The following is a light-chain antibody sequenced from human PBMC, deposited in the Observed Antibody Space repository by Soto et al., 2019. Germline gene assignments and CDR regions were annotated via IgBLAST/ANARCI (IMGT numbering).Light chain of an antibody. Sequence: DIQMTQSPSTLSASVGDRVTITCRASQSISTWLAWYQQKPGKAPKLLIYKASSLEGGVPSRFSGSGSGTEFTITIRSLQPDDFATYYCQQYNTYPLTFGGGTTVDIE. V-gene: IGKV1-5*03. CDR1: QSISTW. CDR2: KAS. J-gene: IGKJ4*01. CDR3: QQYNTYPLT.